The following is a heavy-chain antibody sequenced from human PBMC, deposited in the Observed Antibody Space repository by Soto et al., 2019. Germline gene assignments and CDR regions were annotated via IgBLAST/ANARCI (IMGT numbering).Heavy chain of an antibody. CDR2: ISGSGGST. J-gene: IGHJ4*02. CDR3: AKAPTATHYYFDY. Sequence: GGSLRLSCAASGFTFSSYAMSWARQAPGKGLEWVSAISGSGGSTYYADSVKGRFTISRDNSKNTLYLQMNSLRAEDTAVYYCAKAPTATHYYFDYWGQGTLVTVSS. V-gene: IGHV3-23*01. CDR1: GFTFSSYA.